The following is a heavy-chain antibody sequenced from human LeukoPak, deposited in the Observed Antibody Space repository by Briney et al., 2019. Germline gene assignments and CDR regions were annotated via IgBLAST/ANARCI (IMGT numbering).Heavy chain of an antibody. J-gene: IGHJ4*02. CDR3: ARDFSGYFDY. CDR2: IKQDGSEK. CDR1: GFTFSSYS. D-gene: IGHD3-3*01. V-gene: IGHV3-7*01. Sequence: GGSLRLSCAASGFTFSSYSMNWVRQAPGKGLEWVANIKQDGSEKYYVDSVKGRFTISRDNAKNSLYLQMNSLRAEDTAVYYCARDFSGYFDYWGQGTLVTVSS.